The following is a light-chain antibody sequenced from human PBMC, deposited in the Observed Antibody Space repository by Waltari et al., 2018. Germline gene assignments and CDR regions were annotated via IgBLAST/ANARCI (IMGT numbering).Light chain of an antibody. CDR1: SSDIGAYNY. CDR2: EVS. J-gene: IGLJ3*02. V-gene: IGLV2-14*03. CDR3: SSFTETNTRV. Sequence: QSALTQPPSVSGSPGQSITISCTGTSSDIGAYNYVPWYQQYPGKAPKLIIFEVSHRPSGVSDRFSGSKSGNKASLTISGLQAKDEADYYCSSFTETNTRVFGGGTQVTV.